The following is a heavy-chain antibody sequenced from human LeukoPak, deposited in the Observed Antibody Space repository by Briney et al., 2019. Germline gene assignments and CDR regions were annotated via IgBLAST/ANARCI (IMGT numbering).Heavy chain of an antibody. CDR2: IYYSGST. Sequence: SETLSLTCTVSGGSISSGGYYWSWIRQYPGKGLEWIGYIYYSGSTYYNPSLKSRVTISVDTSKNQFSLKLSSVTAADTAVYYCERLFSGWPDKSYWFDPWGQGTLVTVSS. V-gene: IGHV4-31*03. CDR3: ERLFSGWPDKSYWFDP. D-gene: IGHD3-10*01. J-gene: IGHJ5*02. CDR1: GGSISSGGYY.